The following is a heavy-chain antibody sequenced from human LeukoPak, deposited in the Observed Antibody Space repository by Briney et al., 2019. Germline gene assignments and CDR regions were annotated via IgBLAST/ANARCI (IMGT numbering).Heavy chain of an antibody. CDR3: ARDGVVVAATPYYYYYMDV. D-gene: IGHD2-15*01. CDR1: GYTFTSYY. J-gene: IGHJ6*03. V-gene: IGHV1-46*01. Sequence: ASVKVSCKASGYTFTSYYMHRVRQAPGQGLEWMGIINPSGGSTSYAQKFQGRVTMTRDMSTSTVYMELSSLRSEDTAVYYCARDGVVVAATPYYYYYMDVWGKGTTVTVSS. CDR2: INPSGGST.